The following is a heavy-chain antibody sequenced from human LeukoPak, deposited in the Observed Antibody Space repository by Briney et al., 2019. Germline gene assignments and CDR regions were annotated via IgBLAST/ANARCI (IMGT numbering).Heavy chain of an antibody. CDR3: ARTVPDYYYYMDV. CDR1: GYTFTTYG. D-gene: IGHD4-11*01. Sequence: ASVKVSCKASGYTFTTYGISWVRHAPGQGLEWMGWISAYNGNTNYAQKLQGRVTMTTDTSTSTAYTELRSLRSDDTAVYYCARTVPDYYYYMDVWGKGTTVTVSS. J-gene: IGHJ6*03. V-gene: IGHV1-18*01. CDR2: ISAYNGNT.